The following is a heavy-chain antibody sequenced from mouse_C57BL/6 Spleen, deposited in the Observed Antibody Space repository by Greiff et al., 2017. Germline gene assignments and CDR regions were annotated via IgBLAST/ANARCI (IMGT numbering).Heavy chain of an antibody. D-gene: IGHD4-1*01. CDR1: GFTFSSYA. Sequence: EVKLMESGEGLVKPGGSLKLSCAASGFTFSSYAMSWVRQTPEKRLEWVAYISSGGDYIYYADTDRIDRLIALSRFTISRDNARNTLYLQMSSLKSEDTAMYYCTRDSPGYYFDYWGQGTTLTVSS. CDR3: TRDSPGYYFDY. CDR2: ISSGGDYI. V-gene: IGHV5-9-1*02. J-gene: IGHJ2*01.